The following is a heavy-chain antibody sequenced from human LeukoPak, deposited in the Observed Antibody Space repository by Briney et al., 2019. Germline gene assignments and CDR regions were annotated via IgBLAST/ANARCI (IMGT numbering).Heavy chain of an antibody. V-gene: IGHV1-2*04. Sequence: ASVKVSCKASGYTFTGYYMHWVRQAPGQGLEWMGWINPNSGGTNYAQKFQGWVTMTRDTSISTACMELSRLRSDDTAVYYCARGETTVTSYLGYWGQGTLVTVSS. CDR2: INPNSGGT. D-gene: IGHD4-17*01. J-gene: IGHJ4*02. CDR3: ARGETTVTSYLGY. CDR1: GYTFTGYY.